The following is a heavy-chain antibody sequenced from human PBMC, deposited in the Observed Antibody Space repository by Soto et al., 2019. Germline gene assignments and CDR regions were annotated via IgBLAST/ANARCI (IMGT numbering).Heavy chain of an antibody. D-gene: IGHD3-10*01. V-gene: IGHV2-5*02. CDR3: AHYRYYYTSGSDPYNWFDP. J-gene: IGHJ5*02. Sequence: SGPTLVNPTQTLTLTCTFSGFSLSTSGVGVGWIRQPPGKALEWLALIYWDDDKRYSPSLKSRLTITKDTSKNQVVLTMTSMDPVDTATYYCAHYRYYYTSGSDPYNWFDPWGQGTLVTVSS. CDR2: IYWDDDK. CDR1: GFSLSTSGVG.